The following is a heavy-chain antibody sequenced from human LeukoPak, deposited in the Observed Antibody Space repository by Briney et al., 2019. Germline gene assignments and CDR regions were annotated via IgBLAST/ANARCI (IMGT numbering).Heavy chain of an antibody. V-gene: IGHV5-51*01. CDR2: IYPGDSDT. J-gene: IGHJ4*02. D-gene: IGHD3-22*01. Sequence: PGESLQISCQGSGYSFTSYWIGWVRQMPGKGLEWMGIIYPGDSDTRYSPSFQGQVTISADKSISTAYLQWSSLKASDTAMYYCARRQYYYDSSGYYERYYFDYWGQGTLVTVSS. CDR3: ARRQYYYDSSGYYERYYFDY. CDR1: GYSFTSYW.